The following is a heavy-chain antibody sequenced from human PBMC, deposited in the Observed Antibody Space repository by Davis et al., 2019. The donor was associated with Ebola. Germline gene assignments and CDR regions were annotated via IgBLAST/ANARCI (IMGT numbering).Heavy chain of an antibody. J-gene: IGHJ4*02. CDR1: GFTFSSYG. D-gene: IGHD6-19*01. CDR2: ISYDGSNK. V-gene: IGHV3-30*03. CDR3: ARGQWLFHFDY. Sequence: GESLKISCAASGFTFSSYGMHWVRQAPGKGLEWVAVISYDGSNKYYADSVKGRFTISRDNFKNTLYLQMNSLRAEDTAVYYCARGQWLFHFDYWGQGTLVTVSS.